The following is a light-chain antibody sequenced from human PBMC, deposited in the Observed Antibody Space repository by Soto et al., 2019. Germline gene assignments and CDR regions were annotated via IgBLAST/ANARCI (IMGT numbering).Light chain of an antibody. V-gene: IGKV3-20*01. J-gene: IGKJ1*01. CDR2: GAS. CDR1: QSVSSSY. Sequence: NFLPQSPGTLSLSPGERATLSCRASQSVSSSYLAWYQQKPGQAPRLLIYGASSRATGIPDRFSGSGSGTDFTLTISRLEPEDFAVYYCQQYGSSLSPWTFGQGTKVDIK. CDR3: QQYGSSLSPWT.